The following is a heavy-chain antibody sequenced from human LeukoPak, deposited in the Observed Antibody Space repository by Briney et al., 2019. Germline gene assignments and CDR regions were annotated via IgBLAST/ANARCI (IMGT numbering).Heavy chain of an antibody. D-gene: IGHD2-8*01. V-gene: IGHV3-23*01. CDR1: GFSFSSYG. CDR2: IGGSGTGT. Sequence: GGSLRLSCAAAGFSFSSYGMTWVRQAPGKGLEWVSSIGGSGTGTYYADSVKGRFTISRDNSKNTLYLQMNSLRAEDTAVYYCAKNGVNYWYFDLWGRGTLVTVSS. CDR3: AKNGVNYWYFDL. J-gene: IGHJ2*01.